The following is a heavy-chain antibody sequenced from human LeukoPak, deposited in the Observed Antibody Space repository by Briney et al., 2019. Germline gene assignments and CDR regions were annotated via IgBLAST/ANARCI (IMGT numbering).Heavy chain of an antibody. D-gene: IGHD3-3*01. J-gene: IGHJ6*03. CDR3: ARGAGSGYYYYYYMDV. Sequence: SETLSLTCTVSGGSISSSSYYWGWIRQPPGKGLEWIGEINHSGSTNYNPSLKSRVTISVDTSKNQFSLKLSSVTAADTAVYYCARGAGSGYYYYYYMDVWGKGTTVTVSS. CDR2: INHSGST. CDR1: GGSISSSSYY. V-gene: IGHV4-39*07.